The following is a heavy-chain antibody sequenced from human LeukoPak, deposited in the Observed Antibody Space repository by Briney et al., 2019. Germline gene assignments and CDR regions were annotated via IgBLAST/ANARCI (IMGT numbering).Heavy chain of an antibody. CDR1: GFTLSSYA. Sequence: GGSLRLSCAASGFTLSSYAMNWVRQAPGRGLEWVSAVSRSGDTTYYADSVKGRFTISRDNSRNTLYLQMNSLRAEDTAVYYCAKAGSHTFFDYWGQGTLVTVSS. V-gene: IGHV3-23*01. CDR3: AKAGSHTFFDY. CDR2: VSRSGDTT. D-gene: IGHD2-15*01. J-gene: IGHJ4*02.